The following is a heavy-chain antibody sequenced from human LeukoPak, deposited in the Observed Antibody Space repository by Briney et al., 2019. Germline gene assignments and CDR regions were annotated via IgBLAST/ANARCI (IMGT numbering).Heavy chain of an antibody. CDR1: GVSISSSNSY. J-gene: IGHJ4*02. D-gene: IGHD2-21*02. Sequence: SETLSLTCTVSGVSISSSNSYWGWIRQPPGKGLEWIGSIYYTGNTYYNASLKSQVSISIDTSKNQFSLKLISVTAADTAVYYCARVKGVVTAILDYWGQGTLVTVSS. CDR2: IYYTGNT. V-gene: IGHV4-39*07. CDR3: ARVKGVVTAILDY.